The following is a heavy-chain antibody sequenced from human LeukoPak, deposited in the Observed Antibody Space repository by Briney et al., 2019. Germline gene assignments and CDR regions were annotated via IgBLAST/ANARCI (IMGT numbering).Heavy chain of an antibody. Sequence: SETLSLTCAAYGGSFSGYYWSWIRQPPGKGLEWIGEINHSGSTNYNPSLKSRVTISVDTSKNQFSLKLSSVTAADTAVYYCARRRSSSRRYYYMYVWGKGTTVTVSS. D-gene: IGHD6-13*01. CDR2: INHSGST. V-gene: IGHV4-34*01. CDR3: ARRRSSSRRYYYMYV. CDR1: GGSFSGYY. J-gene: IGHJ6*03.